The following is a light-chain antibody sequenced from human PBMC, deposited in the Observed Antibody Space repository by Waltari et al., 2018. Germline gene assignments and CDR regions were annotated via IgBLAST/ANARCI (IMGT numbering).Light chain of an antibody. V-gene: IGLV3-21*02. CDR2: DES. CDR1: NIGSKT. Sequence: SYVLTQPPSVSVAPGQTATITCEESNIGSKTVHWYRQKPGQAPGVVGDDESFRPSGIAGRFSGCNSGRTATLTISRVEAGDEADYYCQVWDSSSKYVFGTGTKVTVL. J-gene: IGLJ1*01. CDR3: QVWDSSSKYV.